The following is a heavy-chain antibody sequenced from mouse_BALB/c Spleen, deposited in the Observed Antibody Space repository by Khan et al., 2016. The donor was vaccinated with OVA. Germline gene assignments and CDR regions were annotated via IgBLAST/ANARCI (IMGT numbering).Heavy chain of an antibody. CDR2: ISTYNGNT. D-gene: IGHD4-1*01. V-gene: IGHV1S137*01. CDR3: ARDWAAWFAY. CDR1: GYTFTDYA. Sequence: VELVESGPEVVRPGVSVKISCKGSGYTFTDYAMHWVKQSHAKSLEWIGIISTYNGNTNYNQKFKGRATMTVDKSSSTAYMELARLTSEDSAIYYSARDWAAWFAYWGQGTLVTVSA. J-gene: IGHJ3*01.